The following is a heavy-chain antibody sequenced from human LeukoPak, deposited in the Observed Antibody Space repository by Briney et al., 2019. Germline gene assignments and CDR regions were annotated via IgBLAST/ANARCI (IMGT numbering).Heavy chain of an antibody. CDR2: ISPTGRTT. CDR3: ARGPNSNWSGLDF. D-gene: IGHD6-6*01. CDR1: GFSFSGHW. Sequence: GGSLRLSCTASGFSFSGHWMHWARQLAGKGLVWVSRISPTGRTTSYADSVKGPFTVSRYNAKHTLYLQVNNLRAEDTAVYYCARGPNSNWSGLDFWGQGTLLTVSS. J-gene: IGHJ4*02. V-gene: IGHV3-74*01.